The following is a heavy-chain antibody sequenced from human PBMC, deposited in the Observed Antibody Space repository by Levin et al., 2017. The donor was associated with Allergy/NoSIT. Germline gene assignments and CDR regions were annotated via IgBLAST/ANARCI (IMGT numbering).Heavy chain of an antibody. J-gene: IGHJ4*02. Sequence: GASVKVSCKVSGYTLTELSMHWVRQAPGKGLEWMGGFDPEDGETIYAQKFQGRVTMTEDTSTDTAYMELSSLRSEDTAVYYCATVPASYYYDSSGYIYWGQGTLVTVSS. V-gene: IGHV1-24*01. CDR2: FDPEDGET. CDR3: ATVPASYYYDSSGYIY. CDR1: GYTLTELS. D-gene: IGHD3-22*01.